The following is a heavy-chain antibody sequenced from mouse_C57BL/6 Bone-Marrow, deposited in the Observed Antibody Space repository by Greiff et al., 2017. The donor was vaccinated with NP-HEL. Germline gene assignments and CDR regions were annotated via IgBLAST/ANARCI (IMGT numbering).Heavy chain of an antibody. J-gene: IGHJ4*01. CDR2: ISSGSSTI. D-gene: IGHD1-1*01. V-gene: IGHV5-17*01. CDR1: GFTFRDYG. CDR3: ARRDYYGSSYAMDY. Sequence: EVHLVESGGGLVKPGGSLKLSCAASGFTFRDYGMHWVRQAPETGLEWVAYISSGSSTIYYADTVMGRFTISRDNSKNTLFLQMTSLRSEDTAMYYCARRDYYGSSYAMDYWGQGTSVTVSS.